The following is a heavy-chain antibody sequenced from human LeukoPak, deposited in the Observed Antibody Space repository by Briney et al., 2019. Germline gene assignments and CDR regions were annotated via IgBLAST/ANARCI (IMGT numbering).Heavy chain of an antibody. J-gene: IGHJ4*02. V-gene: IGHV4-34*01. D-gene: IGHD3-22*01. CDR1: GGSFSGYY. CDR2: INHSGST. Sequence: PSETLSLTCAVYGGSFSGYYWSWIRQPPGKGLEWLGEINHSGSTNYNPSLKSRVTISVDTSKNQFSLKLSSVTAADTAVYYCARVGRGSGYYYSRDYFDYWGQGTLVTVSS. CDR3: ARVGRGSGYYYSRDYFDY.